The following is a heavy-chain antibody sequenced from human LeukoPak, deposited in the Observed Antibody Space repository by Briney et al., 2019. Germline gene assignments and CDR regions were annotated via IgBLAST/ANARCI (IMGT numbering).Heavy chain of an antibody. CDR1: GFTFTSSA. Sequence: ASVKVSCKASGFTFTSSAVQWVRQARGQRLEWMGWIVVGSGNTNYAQKFQERVTITRDMSTSTAYMELSSLRSEDTAVYYCAAGISGYSYGSPFDYWGQGTLVTVSS. CDR2: IVVGSGNT. V-gene: IGHV1-58*01. CDR3: AAGISGYSYGSPFDY. D-gene: IGHD5-18*01. J-gene: IGHJ4*02.